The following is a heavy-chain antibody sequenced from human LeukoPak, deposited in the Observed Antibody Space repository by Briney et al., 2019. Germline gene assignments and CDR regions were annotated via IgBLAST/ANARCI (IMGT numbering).Heavy chain of an antibody. J-gene: IGHJ3*02. CDR3: ARKGPYSSEGAFDI. CDR1: GYTFTSYD. V-gene: IGHV1-8*02. D-gene: IGHD6-19*01. CDR2: MNPNSGNT. Sequence: ASVKVSCKASGYTFTSYDINWVRQATGQGLEWMGWMNPNSGNTGYAQKFQGRVTMTRDTSISTAYMELSRLRSDDTAVYYCARKGPYSSEGAFDIWGQGTMVTISS.